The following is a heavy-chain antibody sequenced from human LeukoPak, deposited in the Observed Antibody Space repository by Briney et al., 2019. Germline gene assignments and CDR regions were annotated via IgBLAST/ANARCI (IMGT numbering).Heavy chain of an antibody. CDR2: INQDESQK. V-gene: IGHV3-7*01. Sequence: QSGGSLRLSCAASGFTFSSYWMSWVRQAPGKGLEWVANINQDESQKYFVDSVNGRFTTSRDNAKNSVYLQMNSLRAEDTAVYYCARQPFDFWGQGTLVTVSS. J-gene: IGHJ4*02. CDR3: ARQPFDF. CDR1: GFTFSSYW.